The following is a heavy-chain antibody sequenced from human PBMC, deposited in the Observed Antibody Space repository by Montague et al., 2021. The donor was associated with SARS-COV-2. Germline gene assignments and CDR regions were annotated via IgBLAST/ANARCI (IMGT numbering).Heavy chain of an antibody. D-gene: IGHD3-16*02. CDR3: ARDLIVYDYVWGSYRPYGMDV. CDR1: GGSISSYY. V-gene: IGHV4-4*07. J-gene: IGHJ6*02. CDR2: IYTSGST. Sequence: SETLSLTCTVSGGSISSYYWSWIRQPAGKGLEWIGRIYTSGSTNHNPSLKSRVTMSVDTSKNQFSLKLSSVTAADTAVYYCARDLIVYDYVWGSYRPYGMDVWGQGTTVTVSS.